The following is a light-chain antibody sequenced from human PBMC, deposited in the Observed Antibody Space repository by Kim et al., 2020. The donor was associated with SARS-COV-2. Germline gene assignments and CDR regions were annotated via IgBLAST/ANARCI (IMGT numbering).Light chain of an antibody. CDR1: SSTY. J-gene: IGLJ3*02. Sequence: QSVLTQPPSASGTPGQRVTISCSGGSSTYVYWFQQLPGTAPKLLIHRNDQRPSGVPDRFSGSKSDTSASLAISGLRSEDEADYYCAAWDDSLNAWVFGGGTQLTVL. V-gene: IGLV1-47*01. CDR3: AAWDDSLNAWV. CDR2: RND.